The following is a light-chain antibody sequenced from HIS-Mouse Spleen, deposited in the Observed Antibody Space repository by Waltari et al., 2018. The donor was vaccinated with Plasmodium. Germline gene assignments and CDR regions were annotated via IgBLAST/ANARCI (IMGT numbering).Light chain of an antibody. J-gene: IGLJ2*01. Sequence: QSALTQPPSASGSPGQSVTISCTGTSSDVGGYNYVSWYQQHPGKAPKLMIYEVSKRPSGVPARFSGSKSGNTASLTVSGLPAEDEADYYCSSYAGSNNLVFGGGTKLTVL. CDR2: EVS. CDR1: SSDVGGYNY. V-gene: IGLV2-8*01. CDR3: SSYAGSNNLV.